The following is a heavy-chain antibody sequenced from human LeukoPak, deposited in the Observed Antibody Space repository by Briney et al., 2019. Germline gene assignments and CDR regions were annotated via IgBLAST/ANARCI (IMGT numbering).Heavy chain of an antibody. V-gene: IGHV3-53*01. CDR1: GFTVSRSY. CDR3: ASLGSGGFYSYFDY. Sequence: PGGSLRLSCAASGFTVSRSYMSWVRQAPGKGLEWVSVIYSDVSTYYADSVKGRFTISRDNSKNTVYLQMNSLRADDTAVYYCASLGSGGFYSYFDYWGPGTLVTVSS. J-gene: IGHJ4*02. CDR2: IYSDVST. D-gene: IGHD3-3*01.